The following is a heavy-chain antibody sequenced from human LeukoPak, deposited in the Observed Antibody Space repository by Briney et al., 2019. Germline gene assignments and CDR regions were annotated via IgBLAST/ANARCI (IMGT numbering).Heavy chain of an antibody. CDR1: GGSISSYY. CDR2: IYTSGST. J-gene: IGHJ3*02. V-gene: IGHV4-4*07. Sequence: PSETLSLTCTVSGGSISSYYWSWIRQPAGKGLEWIGRIYTSGSTNYNPSLKSRVTMSVDTSKNQFSLKLSSVTAADTAVYYCARGLPAAPHHKEDDAFDIWGQGTMVTVSS. D-gene: IGHD2-2*01. CDR3: ARGLPAAPHHKEDDAFDI.